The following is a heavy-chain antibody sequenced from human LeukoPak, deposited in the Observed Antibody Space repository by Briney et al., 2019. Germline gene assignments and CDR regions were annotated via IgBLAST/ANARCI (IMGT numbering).Heavy chain of an antibody. CDR3: ATDGAGHALDI. Sequence: GGSLRLSCAVPGFSVRNNYLNWVPQTPGGGLECVSVLYSGGAAYYTDSVKGRFSISRDNSRNTLYLQMNSLRGEDTAMYYCATDGAGHALDIWGQGTMVTVPS. D-gene: IGHD6-19*01. CDR1: GFSVRNNY. V-gene: IGHV3-53*05. J-gene: IGHJ3*02. CDR2: LYSGGAA.